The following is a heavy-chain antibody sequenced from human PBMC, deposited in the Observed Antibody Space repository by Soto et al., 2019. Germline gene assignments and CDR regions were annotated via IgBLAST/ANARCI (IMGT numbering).Heavy chain of an antibody. V-gene: IGHV3-33*01. CDR1: GFSFGGYH. CDR3: ARIGTWALNFDY. D-gene: IGHD7-27*01. CDR2: LWSDGSNK. Sequence: GGSLRLSCVASGFSFGGYHMHWVRQTPGKGLEWVAVLWSDGSNKYYAESVKGRFTVSRDNSKNTLYLEMNNLRVEDTAIYYCARIGTWALNFDYWGQGTQVTVS. J-gene: IGHJ4*02.